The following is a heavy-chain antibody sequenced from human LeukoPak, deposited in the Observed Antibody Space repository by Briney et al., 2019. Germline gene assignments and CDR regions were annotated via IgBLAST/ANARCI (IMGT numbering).Heavy chain of an antibody. CDR1: GYSFTNFD. CDR2: MNPNSGNK. CDR3: ARGPQWRGDYYYMDV. D-gene: IGHD6-19*01. V-gene: IGHV1-8*01. Sequence: ASVKVSCKASGYSFTNFDINWVRQATGQGLEWMGWMNPNSGNKGYAQKFQDRVTMTMNTSITTAYMELSSLRSEDTAVYYCARGPQWRGDYYYMDVWGRGTTVTVSS. J-gene: IGHJ6*03.